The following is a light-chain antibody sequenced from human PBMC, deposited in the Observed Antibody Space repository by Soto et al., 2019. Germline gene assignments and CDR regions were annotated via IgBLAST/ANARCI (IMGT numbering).Light chain of an antibody. V-gene: IGKV3-11*01. CDR2: DAS. CDR3: QQRSNWPWT. J-gene: IGKJ1*01. Sequence: EIVLTQSPATLSLSPGERATLSCRASQSVSSYLAWYPQKPGQAPRLLIYDASNRATGIPARFSGSGSGTDFTLTISSLEPEDFAVYACQQRSNWPWTFGQGTKVEIK. CDR1: QSVSSY.